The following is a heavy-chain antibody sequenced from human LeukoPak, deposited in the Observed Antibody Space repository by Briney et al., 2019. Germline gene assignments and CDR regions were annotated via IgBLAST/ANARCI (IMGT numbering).Heavy chain of an antibody. D-gene: IGHD3-16*01. Sequence: PGGSLRLSCAASGFTFSSYAMNWVRQAPGKGLEWVSAISGSGDSTYYADSVKGRFTISRDNAKNTLYLQMNSLRAEDTAVYYCATDGGGYDLRYWGQGTLVTVSS. CDR1: GFTFSSYA. CDR2: ISGSGDST. V-gene: IGHV3-23*01. CDR3: ATDGGGYDLRY. J-gene: IGHJ4*02.